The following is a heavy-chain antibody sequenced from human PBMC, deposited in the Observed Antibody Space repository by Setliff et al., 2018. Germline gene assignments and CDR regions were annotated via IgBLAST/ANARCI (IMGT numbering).Heavy chain of an antibody. Sequence: GPPVKVSCKASGGTFSSYAISWVRQAPGQGLEWMGGIIPIFGTANYAQKFQGRVTITTDESTSTAYMELSSLRSEDTAVYYCARDPCVGSGCKSFDIWGQGTMVTVSS. D-gene: IGHD6-19*01. J-gene: IGHJ3*02. CDR2: IIPIFGTA. V-gene: IGHV1-69*05. CDR3: ARDPCVGSGCKSFDI. CDR1: GGTFSSYA.